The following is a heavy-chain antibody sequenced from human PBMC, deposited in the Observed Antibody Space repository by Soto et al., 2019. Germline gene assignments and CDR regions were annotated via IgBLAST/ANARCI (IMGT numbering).Heavy chain of an antibody. Sequence: PGGSLRLSCAASGFSFSSLAISWVRQAPGKGLEWVSSISGRGVDTLYADSVKGRFTISRDNSRNTLYLQVNSLRAEDTAVYCCAKDQTDVTLFDYWGQGTLVTVSS. CDR1: GFSFSSLA. V-gene: IGHV3-23*01. D-gene: IGHD2-21*02. CDR2: ISGRGVDT. J-gene: IGHJ4*02. CDR3: AKDQTDVTLFDY.